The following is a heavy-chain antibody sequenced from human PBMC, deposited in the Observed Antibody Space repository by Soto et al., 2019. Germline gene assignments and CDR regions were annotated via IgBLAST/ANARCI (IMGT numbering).Heavy chain of an antibody. Sequence: ASVKFSCKASGYTLTDYYVHWGRQAPGQGLEWMGWINPNTGGTNYAQKFQGSVTVTRDTSISTVYMELSRLRSDDTAVYYCAREFADYSNYRYYYRIDVWGQGTTVTVSS. CDR2: INPNTGGT. V-gene: IGHV1-2*02. D-gene: IGHD4-4*01. J-gene: IGHJ6*02. CDR1: GYTLTDYY. CDR3: AREFADYSNYRYYYRIDV.